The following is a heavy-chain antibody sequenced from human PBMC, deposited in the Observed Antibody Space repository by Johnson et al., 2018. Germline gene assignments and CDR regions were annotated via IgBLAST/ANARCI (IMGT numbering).Heavy chain of an antibody. CDR3: ARDLYYYDSSGSKGYFQH. Sequence: QVQLQESGPGLVKPSQTLSLTCTVSGGSISSGSYYWSWIREPAGKGLEWIGRIYTSGSTNYNPSLKSRVTISVDTSKNQFSLKLSSVTAADTAVYYCARDLYYYDSSGSKGYFQHWGQGTLVAVSS. CDR2: IYTSGST. J-gene: IGHJ1*01. V-gene: IGHV4-61*02. CDR1: GGSISSGSYY. D-gene: IGHD3-22*01.